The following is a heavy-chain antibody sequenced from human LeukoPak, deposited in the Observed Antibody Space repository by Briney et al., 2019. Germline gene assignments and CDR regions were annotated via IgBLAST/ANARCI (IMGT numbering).Heavy chain of an antibody. Sequence: PGGSLRLSCAVSGFTFSSYAMSWVRQAPGKGLEWVSAISGSGGSTYYADSVKGRFTISRDNSKHTLYLQMNSLRAEDTAVYYCAKDGSRTFDYWGQGTLVTVSS. J-gene: IGHJ4*02. CDR2: ISGSGGST. V-gene: IGHV3-23*01. D-gene: IGHD6-13*01. CDR3: AKDGSRTFDY. CDR1: GFTFSSYA.